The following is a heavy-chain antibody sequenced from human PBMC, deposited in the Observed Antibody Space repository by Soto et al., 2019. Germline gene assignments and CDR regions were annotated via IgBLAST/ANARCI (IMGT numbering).Heavy chain of an antibody. V-gene: IGHV1-46*03. J-gene: IGHJ4*02. D-gene: IGHD2-2*01. CDR2: IKLSGGTT. Sequence: ASVKVSCKASGYTFTAYYMHWLRQAPGHGLEWVGIIKLSGGTTIYAQKLQGRVTLTRDTSTSTVYMELNSLRSDDTAVYYCAIGCYGGNCRDLFDYWGRGSPDT. CDR3: AIGCYGGNCRDLFDY. CDR1: GYTFTAYY.